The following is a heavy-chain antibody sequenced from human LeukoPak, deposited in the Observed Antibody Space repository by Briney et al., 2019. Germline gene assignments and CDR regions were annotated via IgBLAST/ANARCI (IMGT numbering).Heavy chain of an antibody. CDR2: IYYSRST. V-gene: IGHV4-59*11. D-gene: IGHD3-22*01. J-gene: IGHJ5*02. Sequence: SETLSLTCTVSGGSISSHYWSWIRQPPGKGLEWIGYIYYSRSTNYNPSLKSRVTISVDTSKNQFSLKLSSVTAADTAVYYCARTLWRYYDSSGYYYWFDPWGQGTLVTVSS. CDR3: ARTLWRYYDSSGYYYWFDP. CDR1: GGSISSHY.